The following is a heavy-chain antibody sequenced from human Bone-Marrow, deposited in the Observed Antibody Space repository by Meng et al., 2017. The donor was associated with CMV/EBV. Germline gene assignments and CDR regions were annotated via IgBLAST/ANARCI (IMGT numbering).Heavy chain of an antibody. D-gene: IGHD3-10*01. Sequence: GESLKISCAASGFTFSSYSMNWVRQAPGKGLEWVSSISSSSSYIYYADSVKGRFTISRDNAKNSLYLQMNSLRAEDTAVYYCARDGELLWFGENPTGFDPWGQGPLDPVPS. V-gene: IGHV3-21*01. CDR3: ARDGELLWFGENPTGFDP. CDR2: ISSSSSYI. CDR1: GFTFSSYS. J-gene: IGHJ5*02.